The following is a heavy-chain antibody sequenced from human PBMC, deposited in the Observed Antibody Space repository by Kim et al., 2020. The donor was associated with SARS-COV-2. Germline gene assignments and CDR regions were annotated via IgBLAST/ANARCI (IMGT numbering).Heavy chain of an antibody. CDR2: ISYDGSNK. CDR1: GFTFSSYA. V-gene: IGHV3-30-3*01. J-gene: IGHJ4*02. Sequence: GGSLRLSCAASGFTFSSYAMHWVRQAPGKGLEWVAVISYDGSNKYYADSVKGRFTISRDNSKNTLYLQMNSLRAEDTAVYYCARDGLASGSYFSFYFDYWGQGTLVTVSS. D-gene: IGHD1-26*01. CDR3: ARDGLASGSYFSFYFDY.